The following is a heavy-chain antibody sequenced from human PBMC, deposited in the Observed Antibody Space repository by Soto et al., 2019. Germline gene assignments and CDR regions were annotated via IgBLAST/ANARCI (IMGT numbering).Heavy chain of an antibody. J-gene: IGHJ6*03. V-gene: IGHV4-39*01. CDR3: ARPVNYYYYYIDV. Sequence: PSETLSLTCTVSGGSISSSTSYWGWIRQPPGKGLEWIGSINYSGSTYYSPSLKSRVTISADTSKNQFSLKLSSVTAADTAVYYCARPVNYYYYYIDVWGKGTMVTVSS. CDR2: INYSGST. CDR1: GGSISSSTSY.